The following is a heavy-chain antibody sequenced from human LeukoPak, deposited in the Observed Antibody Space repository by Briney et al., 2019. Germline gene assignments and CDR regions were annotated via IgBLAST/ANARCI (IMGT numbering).Heavy chain of an antibody. D-gene: IGHD2-15*01. CDR2: IRYDGSDK. Sequence: GGSLRLSCAASGFTFSTYGMHWVRQAPGKGLEWVAFIRYDGSDKYYADSVKGRFTISRDNSKNTLSLQMNSLRPDDTAVYYCAKDGGCSGGSCYFYYYYYYMDVWGKGTTVTVSS. J-gene: IGHJ6*03. CDR3: AKDGGCSGGSCYFYYYYYYMDV. V-gene: IGHV3-30*02. CDR1: GFTFSTYG.